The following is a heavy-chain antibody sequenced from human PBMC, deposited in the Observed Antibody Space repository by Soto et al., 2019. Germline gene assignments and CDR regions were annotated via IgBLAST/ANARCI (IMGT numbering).Heavy chain of an antibody. CDR3: AKDGTEAVTSNYYYMDV. CDR1: GFTFSSYG. CDR2: ISYDGSNK. Sequence: GGSLRLSCAASGFTFSSYGMHWVRQAPGKGLEWVAVISYDGSNKYYADSVKGRFTISRDNSKNTLYLQMNSLRAEDTAVYYCAKDGTEAVTSNYYYMDVWGKGTTVTVSS. V-gene: IGHV3-30*18. D-gene: IGHD2-21*02. J-gene: IGHJ6*03.